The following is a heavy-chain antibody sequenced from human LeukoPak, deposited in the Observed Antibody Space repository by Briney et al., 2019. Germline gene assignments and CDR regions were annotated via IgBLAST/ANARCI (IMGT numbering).Heavy chain of an antibody. CDR2: LQSGGHT. CDR3: VRGLSGVSSWYFDL. Sequence: GGSLRLSCAASGFTISSNYLSWVRQAPGKGLVWISALQSGGHTFYADSVRGRFTISRDISKNTLYLQMNDLGAEDTALYYCVRGLSGVSSWYFDLWGRGTLVSVSS. CDR1: GFTISSNY. D-gene: IGHD7-27*01. V-gene: IGHV3-53*01. J-gene: IGHJ2*01.